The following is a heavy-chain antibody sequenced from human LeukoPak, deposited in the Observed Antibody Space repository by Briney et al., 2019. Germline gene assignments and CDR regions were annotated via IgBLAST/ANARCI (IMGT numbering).Heavy chain of an antibody. CDR3: ARRRSGSYIDY. CDR1: RYTFTSYW. D-gene: IGHD1-26*01. J-gene: IGHJ4*02. V-gene: IGHV5-51*01. Sequence: GESLKISCKGSRYTFTSYWIGWVRQMPGKGLEWMGIIYPSDSETRYSPSFQGQVTISVDKSISTAYLQWSSLKASDTAMYYCARRRSGSYIDYWGQGTLVTVSS. CDR2: IYPSDSET.